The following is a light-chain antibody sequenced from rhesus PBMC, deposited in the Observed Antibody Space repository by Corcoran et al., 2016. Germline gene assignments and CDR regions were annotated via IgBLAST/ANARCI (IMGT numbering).Light chain of an antibody. V-gene: IGKV3-24*04. CDR1: QSVSSY. CDR3: LQSSKWPYT. CDR2: GAS. Sequence: EIVMTQSPATLPLSPGERATLSCRASQSVSSYLTWYLQKPGQPPRLLLYGASTRATGIPARFSGSGAGTEFTLTISSLEPEDVGVYFCLQSSKWPYTFGQGTKVEMK. J-gene: IGKJ2*01.